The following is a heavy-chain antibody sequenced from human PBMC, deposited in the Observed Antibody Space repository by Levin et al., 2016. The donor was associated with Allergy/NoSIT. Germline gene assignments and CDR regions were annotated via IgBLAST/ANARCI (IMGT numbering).Heavy chain of an antibody. CDR3: VRVVWGKIDY. Sequence: GGSLRLSCAASGFTFTLYTMHWVRQAPGKGLEWVSSIGSGGNDIYYADSVKGRFTISRDNAKSSLFLHMNSLRAEDTAVYYCVRVVWGKIDYWGQGTLVTVSS. J-gene: IGHJ4*02. V-gene: IGHV3-21*01. CDR1: GFTFTLYT. CDR2: IGSGGNDI. D-gene: IGHD1-26*01.